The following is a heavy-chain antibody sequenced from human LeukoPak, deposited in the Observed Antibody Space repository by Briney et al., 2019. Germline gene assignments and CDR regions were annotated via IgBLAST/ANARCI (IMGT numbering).Heavy chain of an antibody. V-gene: IGHV1-18*01. CDR3: ARSPLAGATGWIYYFDY. D-gene: IGHD1-26*01. CDR2: ISAYNGNT. J-gene: IGHJ4*02. CDR1: GYTFTSYG. Sequence: ASVKVSCKASGYTFTSYGISWVRQAPGQGLEWMGWISAYNGNTNYAQKLQGRVTMTTDTSTSTAYMELRSLRSDDTAVYYCARSPLAGATGWIYYFDYWGQGTLVTVSS.